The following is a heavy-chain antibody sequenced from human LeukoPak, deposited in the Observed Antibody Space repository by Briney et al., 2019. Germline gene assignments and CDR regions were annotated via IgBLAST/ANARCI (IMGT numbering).Heavy chain of an antibody. CDR3: AREGTTVTHYGMDV. Sequence: SETLSLTCTVSGGSISSYYWSWFRQPPGKGLEWIGYIYYSGSTNYNPSLKSRVTISVDTSKNQLSLKVSSVTAADTAVYYCAREGTTVTHYGMDVWGQGTTVTVSS. V-gene: IGHV4-59*12. CDR1: GGSISSYY. J-gene: IGHJ6*02. CDR2: IYYSGST. D-gene: IGHD4-17*01.